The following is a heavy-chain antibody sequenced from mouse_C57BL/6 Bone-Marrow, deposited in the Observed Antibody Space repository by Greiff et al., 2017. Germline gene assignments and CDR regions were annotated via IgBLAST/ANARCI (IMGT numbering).Heavy chain of an antibody. CDR1: GYTFTSYG. D-gene: IGHD2-3*01. V-gene: IGHV1-81*01. Sequence: QVQLQQSGAELARPGASVKLSCKASGYTFTSYGISWVKQRTGQGLEWIGEIYPRSGNTYYNEKFKGKATLTADKSSSTAYMELRSLTSEDSAVYFVARLNDGYFYFYYWLQGTTLTVSS. CDR3: ARLNDGYFYFYY. CDR2: IYPRSGNT. J-gene: IGHJ2*01.